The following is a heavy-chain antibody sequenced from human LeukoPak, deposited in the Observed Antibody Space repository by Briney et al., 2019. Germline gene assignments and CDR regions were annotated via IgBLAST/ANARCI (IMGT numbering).Heavy chain of an antibody. D-gene: IGHD1-26*01. Sequence: GASVKVSCKAPGYTFTSYDINWVRQATGQGLEWMGWMNPNSGNTGYAQKFQGRVTMTRNTSISTAYMELSSLRSEDTAVYYCARVTCISGSYGYWGQGTLVTVSS. CDR1: GYTFTSYD. CDR2: MNPNSGNT. CDR3: ARVTCISGSYGY. V-gene: IGHV1-8*01. J-gene: IGHJ4*02.